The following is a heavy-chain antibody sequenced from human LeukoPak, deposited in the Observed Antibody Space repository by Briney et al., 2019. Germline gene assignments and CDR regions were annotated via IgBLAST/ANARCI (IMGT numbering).Heavy chain of an antibody. Sequence: GSSVKVSCKASGGTFSSCAISWARQAPGQGLEWMGGIIPIFGTANYAQKFQGRVTITADKSTSTAYMELSSLRSEDTAVCYCASWVVPAASGPYFDYWGQGTLVTVSS. CDR2: IIPIFGTA. V-gene: IGHV1-69*06. J-gene: IGHJ4*02. D-gene: IGHD2-2*01. CDR1: GGTFSSCA. CDR3: ASWVVPAASGPYFDY.